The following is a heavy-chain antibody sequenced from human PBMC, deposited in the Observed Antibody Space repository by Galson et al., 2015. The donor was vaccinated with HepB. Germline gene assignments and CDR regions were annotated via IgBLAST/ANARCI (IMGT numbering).Heavy chain of an antibody. CDR1: GFTFSSYA. J-gene: IGHJ4*02. Sequence: SLRLSCAASGFTFSSYAMSWVRQAPGKGLECVSGFSGSGGETYYADSVKGRFTISRDNSKNTLYLQMNSLRAEDTALYYCVKGRTDIDSWGQGTQVTVSS. D-gene: IGHD3/OR15-3a*01. CDR2: FSGSGGET. CDR3: VKGRTDIDS. V-gene: IGHV3-23*01.